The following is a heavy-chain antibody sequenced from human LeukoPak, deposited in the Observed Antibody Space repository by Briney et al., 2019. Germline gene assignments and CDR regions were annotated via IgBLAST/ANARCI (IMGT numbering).Heavy chain of an antibody. V-gene: IGHV3-21*01. CDR2: ITSSSYI. CDR3: ARDRYGDYAVDY. J-gene: IGHJ4*02. D-gene: IGHD4-17*01. CDR1: GFTFTTYT. Sequence: GGSLIVSCAASGFTFTTYTMNWVRQAPGEGLEWVSSITSSSYIHYADSVRGRFTISRDNAKNSLYLQMSSLRAEDTAVYYCARDRYGDYAVDYWGQGILVTVSS.